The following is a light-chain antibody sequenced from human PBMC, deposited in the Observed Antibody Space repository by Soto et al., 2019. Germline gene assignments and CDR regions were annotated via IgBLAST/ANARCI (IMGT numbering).Light chain of an antibody. CDR2: GAS. Sequence: EIVLTQSPGTLSLSPGERATLSCRASQRVSRNYLAWYQQKVGQPPRLLIYGASTRATGIPARFSGSGSGTEFTLTISSLQSEDFAVYYCQQYNNWPPWTFGQGTKVDI. V-gene: IGKV3-15*01. CDR3: QQYNNWPPWT. CDR1: QRVSRNY. J-gene: IGKJ1*01.